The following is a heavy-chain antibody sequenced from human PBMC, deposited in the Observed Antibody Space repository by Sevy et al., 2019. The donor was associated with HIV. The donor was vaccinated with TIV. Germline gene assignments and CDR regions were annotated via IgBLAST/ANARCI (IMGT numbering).Heavy chain of an antibody. CDR2: ISGSGTRT. J-gene: IGHJ6*03. Sequence: GGSLRLSCAVSGFSFDSYGMTWVRQAPGKGLEWVSGISGSGTRTYYADSVKGRFSISRDNSKNRLYLQMNSLRSEETGLYYCAKGGGGHYDPDEIGYYFYYYNMDVWGKGTTVTVSS. CDR1: GFSFDSYG. D-gene: IGHD3-22*01. V-gene: IGHV3-23*01. CDR3: AKGGGGHYDPDEIGYYFYYYNMDV.